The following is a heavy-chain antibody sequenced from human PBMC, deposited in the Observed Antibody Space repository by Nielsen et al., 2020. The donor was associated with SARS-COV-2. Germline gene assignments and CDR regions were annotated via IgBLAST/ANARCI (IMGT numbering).Heavy chain of an antibody. CDR2: INTGTGNT. J-gene: IGHJ5*02. CDR3: ARDGTFDP. V-gene: IGHV1-3*04. CDR1: GHTLTDYA. Sequence: ASVKVSCKASGHTLTDYALHWMRQAPGQRLEWLGWINTGTGNTKYSQKFQGRVTITRDPSANTAYMELRSLTSEDTAVYYCARDGTFDPWGQGTLVTVSS.